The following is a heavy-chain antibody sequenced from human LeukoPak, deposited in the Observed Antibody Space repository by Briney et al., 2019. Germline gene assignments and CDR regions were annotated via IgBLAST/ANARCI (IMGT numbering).Heavy chain of an antibody. CDR2: LSYDGSNK. CDR3: AKGARIAVAGKHDY. D-gene: IGHD6-19*01. J-gene: IGHJ4*02. Sequence: PGRSLRLSCGASGFTFSSYGMLWVREAPGKGLECVAVLSYDGSNKYYADSVKGRFTISRDNSKNTLYLQMNSLRAEDTAVYYCAKGARIAVAGKHDYWGQGTLVTVSS. V-gene: IGHV3-30*18. CDR1: GFTFSSYG.